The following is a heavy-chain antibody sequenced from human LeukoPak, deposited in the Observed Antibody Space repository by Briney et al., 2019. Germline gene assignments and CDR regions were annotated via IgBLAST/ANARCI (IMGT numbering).Heavy chain of an antibody. CDR1: GGSISSSSYY. V-gene: IGHV4-61*02. J-gene: IGHJ6*03. CDR2: IYMSGST. D-gene: IGHD3-10*01. CDR3: ATQGLGRWNSYYYMDV. Sequence: SETLSLTCTVSGGSISSSSYYWSWIRQPAGKGLEWIGRIYMSGSTNYNPSLKSRVTMSQDTSKNQLTLNLNSVTAADTAVYYCATQGLGRWNSYYYMDVWGKGTTVTVSS.